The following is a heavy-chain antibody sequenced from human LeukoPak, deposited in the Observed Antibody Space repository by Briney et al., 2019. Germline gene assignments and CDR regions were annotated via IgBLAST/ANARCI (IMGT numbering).Heavy chain of an antibody. CDR2: IKSKTDGGTT. J-gene: IGHJ4*02. V-gene: IGHV3-15*01. D-gene: IGHD3-16*02. CDR3: ARHSESLSYDY. CDR1: GFTFSNAW. Sequence: GGSLRLSCAASGFTFSNAWMSWVRQAPGKGLEWVGRIKSKTDGGTTDYAAPVKGRFTISRDNSKNTLYLQMGSLRAEDMAVYYCARHSESLSYDYWGQGTLVTVSS.